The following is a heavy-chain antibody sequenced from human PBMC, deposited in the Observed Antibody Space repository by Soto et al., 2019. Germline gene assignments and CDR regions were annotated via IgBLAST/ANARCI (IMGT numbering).Heavy chain of an antibody. CDR3: ARDGDYYDSSGYFVY. D-gene: IGHD3-22*01. J-gene: IGHJ4*02. Sequence: SETLSLTCAVSGGSINSGGYSWSWIRQPPGKGLEWIGYIYHSGSTYYNPSLKSRVTISVDRSKNQFSLKLGSVTAADTAVYYCARDGDYYDSSGYFVYWGQGTLVTVSS. V-gene: IGHV4-30-2*01. CDR1: GGSINSGGYS. CDR2: IYHSGST.